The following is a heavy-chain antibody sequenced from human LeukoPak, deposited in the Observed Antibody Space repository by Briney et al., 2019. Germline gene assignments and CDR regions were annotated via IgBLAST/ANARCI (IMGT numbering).Heavy chain of an antibody. CDR3: ARVGWELIDGDFDY. J-gene: IGHJ4*02. Sequence: GGSLRLSCAASGFTFSRYSMTWVRQAPGKGLEWVSYISSSESTIFYADSVMGRFTISRDNAKNSLYLEMNSLRAEDTAVYYCARVGWELIDGDFDYWGQGTLVAVSS. CDR1: GFTFSRYS. V-gene: IGHV3-48*04. CDR2: ISSSESTI. D-gene: IGHD1-26*01.